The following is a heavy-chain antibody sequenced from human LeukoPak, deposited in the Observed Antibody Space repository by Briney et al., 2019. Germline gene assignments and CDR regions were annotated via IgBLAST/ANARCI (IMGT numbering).Heavy chain of an antibody. Sequence: GASVKVSCKASGGTFSSYAISWVRQAPGQGLEWMGGIIPIFGTANYAQKFQGRVTITTEESTSKAYLELRRLRSEDTAVYYCARAYGFTITGSPRRAFDIWGQGTMVTVSS. V-gene: IGHV1-69*05. D-gene: IGHD3-16*01. CDR3: ARAYGFTITGSPRRAFDI. CDR1: GGTFSSYA. CDR2: IIPIFGTA. J-gene: IGHJ3*02.